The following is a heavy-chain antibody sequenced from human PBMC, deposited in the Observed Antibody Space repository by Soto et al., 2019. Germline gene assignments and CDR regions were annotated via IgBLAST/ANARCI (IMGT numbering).Heavy chain of an antibody. CDR2: IYLGDSAT. V-gene: IGHV5-51*01. Sequence: GDSRKIACKGSGYRVTSYWNGWVRQRPGKGLEWMGIIYLGDSATRDRPTFQGQVTISADKSLRTAYLQWSSLKASDTAMYYCARDRRQNSGYIWGQGTLVTVSS. CDR3: ARDRRQNSGYI. J-gene: IGHJ4*02. CDR1: GYRVTSYW. D-gene: IGHD5-12*01.